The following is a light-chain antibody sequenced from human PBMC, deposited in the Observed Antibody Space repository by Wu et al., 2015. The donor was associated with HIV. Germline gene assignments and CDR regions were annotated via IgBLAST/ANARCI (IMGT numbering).Light chain of an antibody. Sequence: ENVLTQSPGTLSLSPGERATLSCKASQSVSNNYFAWFQQRPGQAPRLLIYGASNRATGTPDGISGSGSGTDFTLTITRLEPEDFAVYYCQQYASSITFGQGTRVEIK. CDR2: GAS. J-gene: IGKJ1*01. CDR3: QQYASSIT. V-gene: IGKV3-20*01. CDR1: QSVSNNY.